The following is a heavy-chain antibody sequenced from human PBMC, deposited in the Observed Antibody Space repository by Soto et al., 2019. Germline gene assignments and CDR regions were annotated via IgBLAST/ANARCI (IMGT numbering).Heavy chain of an antibody. D-gene: IGHD3-3*01. CDR2: IYYSGST. Sequence: SETLSLTCTVSGGSISSYYWSWIRQPPGKGLEWIGYIYYSGSTNYNPSLKSRVTISVDTSKNQFSLKLSSVTAADTAVYYCARIYDFWSGYYSGGNWFDPWGQGTLVTVSS. CDR3: ARIYDFWSGYYSGGNWFDP. J-gene: IGHJ5*02. V-gene: IGHV4-59*08. CDR1: GGSISSYY.